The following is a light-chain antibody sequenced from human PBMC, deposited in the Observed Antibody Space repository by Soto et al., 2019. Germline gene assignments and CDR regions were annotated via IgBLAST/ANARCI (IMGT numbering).Light chain of an antibody. CDR2: YTS. V-gene: IGKV3-11*01. Sequence: EIVLTQSPATLSSSPGETATLSCRTSQYVGTRLAWYQHKPGQDPRLLIYYTSNRATGVPARFSGSGSGTDFTLTISSLAPEDFAIYYCHQRQSWPRTFGQGTKVDIK. CDR3: HQRQSWPRT. CDR1: QYVGTR. J-gene: IGKJ1*01.